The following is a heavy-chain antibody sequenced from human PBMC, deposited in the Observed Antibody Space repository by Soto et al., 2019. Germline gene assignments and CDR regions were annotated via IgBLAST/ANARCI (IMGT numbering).Heavy chain of an antibody. J-gene: IGHJ6*02. Sequence: SVKVSCKASGGTFSSYAISWVRQAPGQGLEWMGGIIPIFGTANYAQKFQGRVTITADESTSTAYMELSSLRSEDTAVYYCATKYYGFYGMDVWGQGTTVTVSS. V-gene: IGHV1-69*13. D-gene: IGHD3-3*01. CDR2: IIPIFGTA. CDR1: GGTFSSYA. CDR3: ATKYYGFYGMDV.